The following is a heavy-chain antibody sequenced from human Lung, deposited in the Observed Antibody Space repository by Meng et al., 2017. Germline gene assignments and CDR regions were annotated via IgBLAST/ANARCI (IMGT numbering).Heavy chain of an antibody. D-gene: IGHD1-26*01. J-gene: IGHJ4*02. CDR3: ASYGGSFSDY. CDR2: IYYRGNT. CDR1: GGSISSSSYH. V-gene: IGHV4-39*01. Sequence: QLQLQESGPGLVKPSETLSLPCTVPGGSISSSSYHWGWIRQPPGKGLEWIGTIYYRGNTYYNPSLKSRVTISVDTSKNQFSLKVRSVTAADTAVYYCASYGGSFSDYWGQGTLVTVSS.